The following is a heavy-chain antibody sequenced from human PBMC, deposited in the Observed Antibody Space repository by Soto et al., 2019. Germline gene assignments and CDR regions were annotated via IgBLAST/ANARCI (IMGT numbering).Heavy chain of an antibody. CDR1: GGSISSSSYY. J-gene: IGHJ6*02. CDR3: ARQRGPDGEVLEWLLLENYYYYGMDV. V-gene: IGHV4-39*01. CDR2: IYYSGST. Sequence: SETLSLTCTVSGGSISSSSYYWGWIRQPPGKGLEWIGSIYYSGSTYYNPSLKSRVTISVDTSKNQFSLKLSSVTAADTAVYYCARQRGPDGEVLEWLLLENYYYYGMDVWGQGTTVTVS. D-gene: IGHD3-3*01.